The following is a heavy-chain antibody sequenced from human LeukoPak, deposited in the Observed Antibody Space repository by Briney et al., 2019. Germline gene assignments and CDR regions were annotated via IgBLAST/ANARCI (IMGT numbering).Heavy chain of an antibody. J-gene: IGHJ4*02. CDR2: IKGDGSEK. V-gene: IGHV3-7*03. D-gene: IGHD5-18*01. Sequence: GGSLRLSCAASGVTFSTYWMSWVRQAPGKGLEWVANIKGDGSEKHYVDFVRGRFTISRDNAKNSLYLQMNSLRVEDTAVYYCARGYGSKDYWGQGTLVTVSS. CDR1: GVTFSTYW. CDR3: ARGYGSKDY.